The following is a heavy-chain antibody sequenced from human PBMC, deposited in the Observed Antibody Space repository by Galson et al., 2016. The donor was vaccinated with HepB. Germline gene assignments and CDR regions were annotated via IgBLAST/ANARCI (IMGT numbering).Heavy chain of an antibody. J-gene: IGHJ4*02. CDR3: ARVRYYGSVNYPPSIDF. D-gene: IGHD3-10*01. CDR2: INWNGDTT. Sequence: SLRLSCAASGFIFDDLGMGWVRQAPGQGLEWVAGINWNGDTTGYAGSLKGRFTVSRDNAKNSLYLQMNSLRAEDSALYYCARVRYYGSVNYPPSIDFWGQGTLVTVSS. V-gene: IGHV3-20*04. CDR1: GFIFDDLG.